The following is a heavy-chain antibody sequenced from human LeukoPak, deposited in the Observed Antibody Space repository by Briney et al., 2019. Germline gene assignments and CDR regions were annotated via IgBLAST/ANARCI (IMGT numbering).Heavy chain of an antibody. J-gene: IGHJ3*02. V-gene: IGHV1-2*02. CDR1: GYTFTSNY. D-gene: IGHD3-22*01. CDR3: ARDPTYYDSSGYLHYDAFDI. Sequence: GASVKVSCKAFGYTFTSNYMHWVRQAPGQGLEWMGWINPNSGGTNYAQKFQGRVTMTRDTSISTAYMELSRLRSDDTAVYYCARDPTYYDSSGYLHYDAFDIWGQGTMVTVSS. CDR2: INPNSGGT.